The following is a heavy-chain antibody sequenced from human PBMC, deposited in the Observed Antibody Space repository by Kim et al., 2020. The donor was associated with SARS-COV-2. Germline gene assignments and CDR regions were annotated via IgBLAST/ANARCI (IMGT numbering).Heavy chain of an antibody. J-gene: IGHJ5*02. D-gene: IGHD2-21*02. CDR3: GCGIPVTATQVCGWFDP. CDR1: GGSFSGYY. Sequence: SETLSLTCAVYGGSFSGYYWSWIRQPPGKGLEWIGEINHSGSTNYNPSLKSRVTISVDTSKNQFSLKLSSVTAADTAVYYCGCGIPVTATQVCGWFDPWGQGTLVTVSS. CDR2: INHSGST. V-gene: IGHV4-34*01.